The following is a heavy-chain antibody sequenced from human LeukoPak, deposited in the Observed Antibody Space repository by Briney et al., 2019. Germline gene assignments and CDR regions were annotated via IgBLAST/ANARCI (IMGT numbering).Heavy chain of an antibody. CDR2: SSGSGDDT. CDR1: GFTFRNYA. D-gene: IGHD4-17*01. V-gene: IGHV3-23*01. CDR3: AKFRGIPTTVTQD. Sequence: PGGSLRLSCAASGFTFRNYAMGWVRQAPGKGLEWVSTSSGSGDDTSYADPVKGRFTISRDNSKNTLYLQMSGLRAEDTAVYYCAKFRGIPTTVTQDWGQGTLVTVSS. J-gene: IGHJ1*01.